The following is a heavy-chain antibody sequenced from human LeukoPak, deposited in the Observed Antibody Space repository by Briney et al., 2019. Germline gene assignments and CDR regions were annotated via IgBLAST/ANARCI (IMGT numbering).Heavy chain of an antibody. J-gene: IGHJ6*03. Sequence: SVKVSCKASGGTFSSYAISWVRQAPGQGLEWMGGIIPIFGTASYAQKFQGRVTITADESTSTAYMELSSLRSEDTAVYYCARDSSSSHTYYYYYMDVWGKGTTVTVSS. CDR1: GGTFSSYA. CDR2: IIPIFGTA. D-gene: IGHD6-6*01. V-gene: IGHV1-69*13. CDR3: ARDSSSSHTYYYYYMDV.